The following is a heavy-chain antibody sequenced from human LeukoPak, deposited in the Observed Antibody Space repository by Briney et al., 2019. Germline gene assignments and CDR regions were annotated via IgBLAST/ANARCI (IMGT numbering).Heavy chain of an antibody. D-gene: IGHD6-13*01. J-gene: IGHJ4*02. CDR3: ARVPGLYSSRARETLGFY. CDR2: IYYSGST. V-gene: IGHV4-31*03. CDR1: GGSISSGGYY. Sequence: SETLSLTCTVSGGSISSGGYYWSWIRQHPGKGLEWIGYIYYSGSTYYNPSLKSRVTISVDTSKNQFSLKLSSVTAADTAVYYCARVPGLYSSRARETLGFYWGKGTLVTVCS.